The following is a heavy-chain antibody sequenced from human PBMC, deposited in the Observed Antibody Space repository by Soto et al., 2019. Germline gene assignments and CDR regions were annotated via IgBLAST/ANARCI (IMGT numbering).Heavy chain of an antibody. CDR3: ARDYTIFGVERYYYYGMDV. CDR2: IWYDGSNK. D-gene: IGHD3-3*01. J-gene: IGHJ6*02. V-gene: IGHV3-33*01. Sequence: GGSLRLSCAASGFTFSSYGMHWVRQAPGKGLEWVAVIWYDGSNKYYADSVKGRFTISRDNSKNTLYLQMNSLRAEDTAVYYCARDYTIFGVERYYYYGMDVWGQGTTVTVSS. CDR1: GFTFSSYG.